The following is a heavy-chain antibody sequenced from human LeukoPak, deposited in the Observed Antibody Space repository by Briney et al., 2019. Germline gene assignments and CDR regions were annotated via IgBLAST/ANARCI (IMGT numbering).Heavy chain of an antibody. V-gene: IGHV3-53*01. CDR1: GFTVSSNY. Sequence: GGSLRLSCAASGFTVSSNYMSWVRQAPGKGLEWVSVIYSGGSTYYADSVKGRFTISRDNSKNTLYLQMNSLRAEDTAVYYCARDTRYYYGSGTLAFDIWGQGTMVTVSS. CDR3: ARDTRYYYGSGTLAFDI. J-gene: IGHJ3*02. CDR2: IYSGGST. D-gene: IGHD3-10*01.